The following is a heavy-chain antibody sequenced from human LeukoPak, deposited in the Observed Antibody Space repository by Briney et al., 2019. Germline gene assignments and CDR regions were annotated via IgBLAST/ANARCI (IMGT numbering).Heavy chain of an antibody. D-gene: IGHD6-13*01. CDR2: IYPGDFDT. CDR1: GYSFTSYW. Sequence: GESLKISCKGSGYSFTSYWIGWGRRMPGKGLEWMGIIYPGDFDTRYSPSFQGQVTISADKSISTAYLQWSSLKASDTAMYYCARLRYSSSWFYYYYMDVWGKGTTVTVSS. CDR3: ARLRYSSSWFYYYYMDV. J-gene: IGHJ6*03. V-gene: IGHV5-51*01.